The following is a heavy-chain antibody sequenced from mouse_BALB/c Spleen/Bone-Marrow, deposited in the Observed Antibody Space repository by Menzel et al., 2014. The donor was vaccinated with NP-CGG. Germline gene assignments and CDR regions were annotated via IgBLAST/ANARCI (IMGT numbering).Heavy chain of an antibody. Sequence: KXGASVKLSCKASGYTFTSYWMHWVKQRPGQGLEWIGEINPSNXRXNYNEKFKSKATLTVDKSSSTAYMQLSSLTSEDSAVYYCARSSYYYGSSYVNAMDYWGQGTSVTVSS. J-gene: IGHJ4*01. CDR3: ARSSYYYGSSYVNAMDY. V-gene: IGHV1S81*02. D-gene: IGHD1-1*01. CDR2: INPSNXRX. CDR1: GYTFTSYW.